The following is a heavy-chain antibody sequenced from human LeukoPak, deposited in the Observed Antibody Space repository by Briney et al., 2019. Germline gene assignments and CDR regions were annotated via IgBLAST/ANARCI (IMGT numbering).Heavy chain of an antibody. Sequence: GGSLRLSCAASGFTFSSYDMHWVRRATGKGLEWVSAIGTAGDTYYPGSVKGRFTISRENAMNSLYLQMNSLRAGDTAVYYCARARWIAVAGEYYFDYWGQGTLVTVSS. CDR3: ARARWIAVAGEYYFDY. D-gene: IGHD6-19*01. CDR2: IGTAGDT. V-gene: IGHV3-13*01. CDR1: GFTFSSYD. J-gene: IGHJ4*02.